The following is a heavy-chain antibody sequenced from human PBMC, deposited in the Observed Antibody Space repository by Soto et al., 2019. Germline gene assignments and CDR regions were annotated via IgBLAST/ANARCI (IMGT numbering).Heavy chain of an antibody. V-gene: IGHV4-34*01. Sequence: SETLSLTCSVYGGSFSGNYWSWIRQPPGKGLEWIGEINHSGSTNYNPSLKSRVTISVDTSKNKFSLKPGSVTAADTAVYYCARRPWYHDSGGYCHTNYYSGLDGVGQGTLDDVST. J-gene: IGHJ6*01. CDR1: GGSFSGNY. CDR3: ARRPWYHDSGGYCHTNYYSGLDG. D-gene: IGHD3-22*01. CDR2: INHSGST.